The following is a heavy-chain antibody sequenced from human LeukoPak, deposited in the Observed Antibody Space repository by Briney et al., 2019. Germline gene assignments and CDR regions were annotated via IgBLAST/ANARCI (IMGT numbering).Heavy chain of an antibody. CDR1: GYTFTSYG. CDR3: AREQGKQMRYSMDV. J-gene: IGHJ6*02. CDR2: ISAYNGNT. Sequence: ASVKVSCKASGYTFTSYGISWVRQAPGQGLEWMGWISAYNGNTNYAQKLQGRVTMTTDTSTSTAYMELRSLRSDDTAVYYCAREQGKQMRYSMDVWGQGTTVTVSS. V-gene: IGHV1-18*01.